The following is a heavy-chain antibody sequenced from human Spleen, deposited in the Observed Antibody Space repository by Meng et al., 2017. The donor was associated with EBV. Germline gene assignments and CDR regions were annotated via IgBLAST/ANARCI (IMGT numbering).Heavy chain of an antibody. V-gene: IGHV1-2*06. D-gene: IGHD6-13*01. CDR2: IIPKSGVT. Sequence: VQAGQVGAGVKKPGASVKVSCKPSGYTFADYYLHWVRQAPGQGLEWMGRIIPKSGVTNYAQKFQGRVTMTRDTSINTAYMEVSSLRSEDTAVYYCARYGGTPTYHIALTLDYWGQGTLVTVSS. CDR3: ARYGGTPTYHIALTLDY. J-gene: IGHJ4*02. CDR1: GYTFADYY.